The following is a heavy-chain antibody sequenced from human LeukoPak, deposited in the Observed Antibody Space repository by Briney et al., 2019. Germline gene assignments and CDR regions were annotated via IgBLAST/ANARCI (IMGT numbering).Heavy chain of an antibody. CDR1: GGSISSSSYY. CDR3: ARYSSRWYTYYFDY. CDR2: IYYSGST. Sequence: SETLSLTCTVAGGSISSSSYYWGWIRQPPGKGLEWIGSIYYSGSTYYNPSLKSRVTISVDTSKNQFSLKLSSVTAADTAVYYCARYSSRWYTYYFDYWGQGTLVTVSS. V-gene: IGHV4-39*07. J-gene: IGHJ4*02. D-gene: IGHD6-13*01.